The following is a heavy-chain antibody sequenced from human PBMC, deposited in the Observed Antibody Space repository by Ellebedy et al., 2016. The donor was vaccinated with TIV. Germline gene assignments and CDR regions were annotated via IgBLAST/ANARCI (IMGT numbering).Heavy chain of an antibody. CDR3: ARHDIVVVPAAFLHWFDP. V-gene: IGHV4-39*01. CDR1: GGSISSSSYY. D-gene: IGHD2-2*01. Sequence: SETLSLTCTVSGGSISSSSYYWGCIRQPPGKGLEWIGSIYYSGITYYNPSLKSRVTISVDTSKNQFSLKLSSVTAADTAIYYCARHDIVVVPAAFLHWFDPWGQGTLVTVSS. J-gene: IGHJ5*02. CDR2: IYYSGIT.